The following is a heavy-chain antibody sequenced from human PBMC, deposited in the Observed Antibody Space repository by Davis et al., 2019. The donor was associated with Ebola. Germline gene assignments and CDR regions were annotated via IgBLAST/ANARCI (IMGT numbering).Heavy chain of an antibody. D-gene: IGHD2-21*01. J-gene: IGHJ6*02. V-gene: IGHV3-30*04. CDR1: GFTFSSYA. CDR2: ISYDGSNK. CDR3: ARDTWGDPYYYYGMDV. Sequence: GGSLRLSCAASGFTFSSYAMHWVRQAPGKGLEWVAVISYDGSNKYYADSVKGRFTISRDNSKNTLYLQMNSPRAEDTAVYYCARDTWGDPYYYYGMDVWGQGTTVTVSS.